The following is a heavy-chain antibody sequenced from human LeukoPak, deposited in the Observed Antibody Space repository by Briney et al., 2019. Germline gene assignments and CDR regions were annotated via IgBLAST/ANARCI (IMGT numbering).Heavy chain of an antibody. V-gene: IGHV4-34*01. CDR2: INHSGST. Sequence: PSETLSLTCAVYGGSFSGYYWSWIRQPPGKGLEWIGEINHSGSTNYNPSLKSRVTISVDTSKNQFSLKLSSVTAADTAVYYCARVPVVSGSYWGIDYWGQGTLVTVSS. D-gene: IGHD1-26*01. CDR3: ARVPVVSGSYWGIDY. CDR1: GGSFSGYY. J-gene: IGHJ4*02.